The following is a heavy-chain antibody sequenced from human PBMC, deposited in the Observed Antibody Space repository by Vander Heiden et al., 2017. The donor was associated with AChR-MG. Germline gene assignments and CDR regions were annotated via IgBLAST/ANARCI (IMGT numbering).Heavy chain of an antibody. J-gene: IGHJ4*02. CDR3: ARAIGGTYHPLDT. V-gene: IGHV4-4*02. Sequence: QVQLQETGPGLVKPSGTLSLNCAVSGVSLSSSNWWSWVRQTPGKGLEWIGEIYHSGSTNYRTSLKSRVTISVDKSKNQFSLQMTSVTAADTAVYYCARAIGGTYHPLDTWGQGALVPVS. CDR2: IYHSGST. CDR1: GVSLSSSNW. D-gene: IGHD3-16*02.